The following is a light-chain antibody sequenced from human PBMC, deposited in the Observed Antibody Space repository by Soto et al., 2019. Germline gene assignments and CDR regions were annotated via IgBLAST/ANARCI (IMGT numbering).Light chain of an antibody. CDR1: SSDVGVYNY. V-gene: IGLV2-14*01. CDR3: CSYTSSGTYV. J-gene: IGLJ1*01. Sequence: QSVLTQPASVSGSPGQSITISCTGTSSDVGVYNYVSWYQQHPGKAPKLMIYEVSDRPSGVSNRFSGSKSGNTASLTLFGLQPVDEADYHCCSYTSSGTYVFGTGTKLTVL. CDR2: EVS.